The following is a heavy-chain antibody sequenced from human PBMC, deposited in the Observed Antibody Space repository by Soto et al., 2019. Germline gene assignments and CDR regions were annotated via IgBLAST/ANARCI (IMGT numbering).Heavy chain of an antibody. Sequence: ASVKVSCKASGYTFTNYYMHWVRQAPGQGLEWVGMFNPSGGSTSYAQKFQGRVTMTRDTSTSTVYMELSSLRSEDTAVYYCARGEGRGYSYGYGDYWGQGTLVTVSS. J-gene: IGHJ4*02. CDR3: ARGEGRGYSYGYGDY. CDR2: FNPSGGST. D-gene: IGHD5-18*01. CDR1: GYTFTNYY. V-gene: IGHV1-46*03.